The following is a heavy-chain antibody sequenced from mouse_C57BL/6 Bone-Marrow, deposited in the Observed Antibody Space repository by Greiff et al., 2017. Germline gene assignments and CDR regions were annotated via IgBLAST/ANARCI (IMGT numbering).Heavy chain of an antibody. Sequence: DVKLQESGAGLVQPGGSMKLSCVASGFTFSNYWMNWVRQSPATGLEWVAQIRLKSDNYATHYAASVKGRFTISRDASKSSVYMQIDNSRAEDTGSDYCTYYYSSSDVGYWGEGTTLTVSS. CDR1: GFTFSNYW. CDR3: TYYYSSSDVGY. J-gene: IGHJ2*01. D-gene: IGHD1-1*01. CDR2: IRLKSDNYAT. V-gene: IGHV6-3*01.